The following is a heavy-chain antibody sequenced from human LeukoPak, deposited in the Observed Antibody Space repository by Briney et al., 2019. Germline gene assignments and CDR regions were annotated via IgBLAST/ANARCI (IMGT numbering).Heavy chain of an antibody. Sequence: PSETLSLTCAVSGGPLTSYYWSWIRQPPGKGLEWIGFIYYRGSTNYNPSLESRVTISVDTSKNRFSLKLSSVTAADTAVYYCARDGYDSSGYYSQPFDYWGQGTLVTVSS. J-gene: IGHJ4*02. CDR3: ARDGYDSSGYYSQPFDY. CDR2: IYYRGST. D-gene: IGHD3-22*01. CDR1: GGPLTSYY. V-gene: IGHV4-59*01.